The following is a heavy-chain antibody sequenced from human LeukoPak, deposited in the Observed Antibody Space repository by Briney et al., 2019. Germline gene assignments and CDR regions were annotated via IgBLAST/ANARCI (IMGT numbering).Heavy chain of an antibody. Sequence: SETLSLTCTVSGGSVSSGSYYWSWLRQPPGKGLEWIGYIYYSGSTNYNPSLKSRVTISVDTSKNQFSLKLSSVTAADTAVYYCAREKLGYCSGGSCYLFDYWGQGTLVTVSS. J-gene: IGHJ4*02. CDR3: AREKLGYCSGGSCYLFDY. CDR2: IYYSGST. D-gene: IGHD2-15*01. V-gene: IGHV4-61*01. CDR1: GGSVSSGSYY.